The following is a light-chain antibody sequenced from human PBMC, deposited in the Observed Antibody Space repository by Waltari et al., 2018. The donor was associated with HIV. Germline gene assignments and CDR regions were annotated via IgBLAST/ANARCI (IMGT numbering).Light chain of an antibody. CDR3: QVWDTSSDQGV. V-gene: IGLV3-21*02. CDR1: NIEIKT. CDR2: DDS. Sequence: SYVLAQPPSVSVAPGQTARITHGGNNIEIKTVHWYQQKPGQAPVLVVHDDSHRPSGIPDRFSGSNSGNTATLTISRVEAGDEADYFCQVWDTSSDQGVFGGGTKLTVL. J-gene: IGLJ2*01.